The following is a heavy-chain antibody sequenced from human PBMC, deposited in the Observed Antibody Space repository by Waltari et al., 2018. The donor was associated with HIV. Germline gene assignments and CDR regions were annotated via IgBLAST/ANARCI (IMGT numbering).Heavy chain of an antibody. D-gene: IGHD3-16*02. CDR2: LYPDDTT. J-gene: IGHJ5*02. CDR1: AFNFYKQY. V-gene: IGHV3-53*02. Sequence: TGGDTIRPGGSLRLSCGAPAFNFYKQYVTWFRQSPGRGLEWICVLYPDDTTHYADSVRGRFDISRRSSKNSVDLIINNLLFEDSAIYYCATGVRYLGPWGQGTPVTVSA. CDR3: ATGVRYLGP.